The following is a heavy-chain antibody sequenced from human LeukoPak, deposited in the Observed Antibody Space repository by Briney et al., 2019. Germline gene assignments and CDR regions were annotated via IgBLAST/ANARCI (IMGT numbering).Heavy chain of an antibody. V-gene: IGHV3-30*18. J-gene: IGHJ4*02. CDR2: ISYDGSNK. D-gene: IGHD3-22*01. CDR1: GFTFSSYG. CDR3: AKGEYYYDSSGYPYYFDY. Sequence: GRSLRLSCAASGFTFSSYGMHWVRQAPGKGLEWVAVISYDGSNKYYADSVKGRFTISRDNSKNTLYLQMNSLRAEDTAAYYCAKGEYYYDSSGYPYYFDYWGQGTLVTVSS.